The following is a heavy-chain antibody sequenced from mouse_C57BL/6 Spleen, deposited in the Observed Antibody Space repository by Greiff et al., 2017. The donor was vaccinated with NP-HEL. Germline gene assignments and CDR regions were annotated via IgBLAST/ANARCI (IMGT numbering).Heavy chain of an antibody. CDR2: INPNNGGT. J-gene: IGHJ4*01. D-gene: IGHD2-3*01. V-gene: IGHV1-18*01. CDR3: ARRRGDGYFLDY. CDR1: GYTFTDYN. Sequence: VQLQQSGPELVKPGASVKIPCKASGYTFTDYNMDWVKQSHGKSLEWIGDINPNNGGTIYNQKFKGKATLTVDKSSSPAYMELRSLASEDTAVYYLARRRGDGYFLDYWGQGTSVTVSS.